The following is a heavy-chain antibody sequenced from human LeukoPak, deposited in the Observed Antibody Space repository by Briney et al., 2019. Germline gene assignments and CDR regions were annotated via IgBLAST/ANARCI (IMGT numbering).Heavy chain of an antibody. V-gene: IGHV3-30*04. CDR1: GFTFSSYA. J-gene: IGHJ3*02. D-gene: IGHD2-15*01. CDR2: ISYDGSNK. Sequence: GRSLRLSCAASGFTFSSYAMHRVCQAPGKGLEWVAVISYDGSNKYYADSVKGRFTISRDNSKNTLYLQMNSLRAEDTAVYYCARGQVVVAAYLIWGQGAMVTVSS. CDR3: ARGQVVVAAYLI.